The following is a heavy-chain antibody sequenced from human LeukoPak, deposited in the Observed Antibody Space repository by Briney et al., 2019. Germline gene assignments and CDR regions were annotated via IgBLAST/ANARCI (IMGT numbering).Heavy chain of an antibody. CDR1: RYTFTGYY. D-gene: IGHD1-14*01. CDR3: ARGPPLDPITSDYYGMDV. CDR2: INPNSGGT. V-gene: IGHV1-2*02. Sequence: ASVKVSCKASRYTFTGYYMHWVRQAPGQGLEWMGWINPNSGGTNYAQKFQGRVTMTRDTSISTAYMELSRLRSDDTAVYYCARGPPLDPITSDYYGMDVWGQGTTVTVSS. J-gene: IGHJ6*02.